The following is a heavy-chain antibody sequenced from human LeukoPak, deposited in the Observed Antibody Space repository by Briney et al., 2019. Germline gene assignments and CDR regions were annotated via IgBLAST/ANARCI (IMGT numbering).Heavy chain of an antibody. Sequence: PGGSLRLSCAASGFTFSDYYMSWIRQAPGKGLEWVSYISSSSSYTNYADSVKGRFTISRDNTKNSLYLQKNSLRAEDTAVYYCARDGIAAPDAFDIWGQGTMVTVSS. J-gene: IGHJ3*02. V-gene: IGHV3-11*05. D-gene: IGHD6-13*01. CDR1: GFTFSDYY. CDR2: ISSSSSYT. CDR3: ARDGIAAPDAFDI.